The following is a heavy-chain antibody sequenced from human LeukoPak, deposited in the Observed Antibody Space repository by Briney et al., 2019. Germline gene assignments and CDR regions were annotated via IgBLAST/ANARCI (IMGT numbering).Heavy chain of an antibody. Sequence: PGGSLKLSCAASGITFDGSPIHWVRQASGKGLEWVGRIRSKTNNYETGYAASVEGRFLISRDDSRNMSYLHMDNLKTEDTAVYYCQAYYYYYMDVWGKGTTVTV. CDR2: IRSKTNNYET. CDR1: GITFDGSP. V-gene: IGHV3-73*01. CDR3: QAYYYYYMDV. J-gene: IGHJ6*03.